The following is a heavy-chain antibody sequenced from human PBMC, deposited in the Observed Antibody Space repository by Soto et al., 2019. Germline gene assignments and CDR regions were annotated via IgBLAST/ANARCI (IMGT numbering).Heavy chain of an antibody. V-gene: IGHV1-3*01. CDR3: ARGYVKPGNFDY. CDR2: INAGNGNT. CDR1: GYTFTSYA. Sequence: ASVKVSCKASGYTFTSYAMHWVRQAPGQRLEWMGWINAGNGNTKYSQKFQDRVTITRDTSASTAYMELSSLRSEDTAVYYCARGYVKPGNFDYWGQGTLVTVSS. D-gene: IGHD3-16*01. J-gene: IGHJ4*02.